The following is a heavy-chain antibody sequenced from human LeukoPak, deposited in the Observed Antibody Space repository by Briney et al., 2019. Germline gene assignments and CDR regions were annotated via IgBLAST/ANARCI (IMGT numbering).Heavy chain of an antibody. Sequence: GASVKVSCEASGYTFTGYYMHWVRQAPGQGLEWMGWINPNSGGTNYAQKFQGRVTMTRDTSISTAYMELSRLRSDDTAVYYCARDGLVRGVIPSTLLPFDYWGQGTLVTVSS. D-gene: IGHD3-10*01. V-gene: IGHV1-2*02. CDR2: INPNSGGT. CDR1: GYTFTGYY. CDR3: ARDGLVRGVIPSTLLPFDY. J-gene: IGHJ4*02.